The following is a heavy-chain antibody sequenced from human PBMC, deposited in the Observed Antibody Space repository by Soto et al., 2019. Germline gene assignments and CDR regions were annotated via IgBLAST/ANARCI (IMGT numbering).Heavy chain of an antibody. CDR1: GFTFSSYS. CDR2: ISGSGGST. D-gene: IGHD6-13*01. J-gene: IGHJ6*02. V-gene: IGHV3-23*04. CDR3: AKRETYSRAAAGTAPGIVVVTQRPLNYYYYGMDV. Sequence: EVQLVESGGGLVKPGGSLRLSCAASGFTFSSYSMNWVRQAPGKGLEWVSAISGSGGSTYYADSVKGRFTISRDNSKNTLYLQMNSLRAEDTAGYYCAKRETYSRAAAGTAPGIVVVTQRPLNYYYYGMDVCGQGTPVTVSS.